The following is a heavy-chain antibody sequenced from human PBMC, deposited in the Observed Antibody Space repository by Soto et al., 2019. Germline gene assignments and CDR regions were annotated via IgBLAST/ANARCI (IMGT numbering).Heavy chain of an antibody. D-gene: IGHD3-10*01. V-gene: IGHV3-21*06. J-gene: IGHJ4*02. CDR1: GFIFSSYS. CDR2: ISPRSDYI. CDR3: ARVSGTPERYSDLDY. Sequence: EVQLVESGGGLVKPGGSLRLSCAASGFIFSSYSMNWVRQAPGKGLEWVSSISPRSDYIYFADSMRGRFTISRDNAQNSLYLHMNNLRAEDTAVYHCARVSGTPERYSDLDYWGQGTLVTVSS.